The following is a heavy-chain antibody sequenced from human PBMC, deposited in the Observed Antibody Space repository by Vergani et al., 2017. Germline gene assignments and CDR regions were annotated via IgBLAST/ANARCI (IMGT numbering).Heavy chain of an antibody. D-gene: IGHD3-9*01. CDR1: GYTFTSYY. Sequence: QVQLVQSGAEVKKPGASVKVSCKASGYTFTSYYMHWVRQAPGQGLEWMGIINPNSGGTNYAQKFQGRVTMTRDTSISTAYMELSRLRSDDTAVYYCARMYYDILTGYYNALQYWGQGTLVTVSS. J-gene: IGHJ4*02. CDR2: INPNSGGT. CDR3: ARMYYDILTGYYNALQY. V-gene: IGHV1-2*02.